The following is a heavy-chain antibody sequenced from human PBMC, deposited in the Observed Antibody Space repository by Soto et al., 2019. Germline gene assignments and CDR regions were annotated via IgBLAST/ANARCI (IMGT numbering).Heavy chain of an antibody. J-gene: IGHJ4*02. CDR3: AKSITARPFDY. CDR2: ISSSSSYI. D-gene: IGHD6-6*01. Sequence: GGSLRLSCAASGFTFSSYTMNWVRQAPGKGLEWVSSISSSSSYIYYADSVKGRFTISRDNAKNSLYLQMNSLRAEDTAVYYCAKSITARPFDYWGQRALVTVSS. V-gene: IGHV3-21*04. CDR1: GFTFSSYT.